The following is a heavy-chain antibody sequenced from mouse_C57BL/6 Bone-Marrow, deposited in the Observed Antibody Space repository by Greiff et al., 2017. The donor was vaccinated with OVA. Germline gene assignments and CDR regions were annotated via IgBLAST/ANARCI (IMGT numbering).Heavy chain of an antibody. J-gene: IGHJ1*03. D-gene: IGHD1-1*01. Sequence: EVQLQQSGPELVKPGASVKISCKASGYSFTGYYMNWVKQSPEKSLEWIGEINPSTGGTTYNQKFKAKATLTVDKSSSTAYMQLKSLTSEDSAVYYCARRDYYGSSWDWYFDVWGTGTTVTVSS. CDR3: ARRDYYGSSWDWYFDV. CDR2: INPSTGGT. CDR1: GYSFTGYY. V-gene: IGHV1-42*01.